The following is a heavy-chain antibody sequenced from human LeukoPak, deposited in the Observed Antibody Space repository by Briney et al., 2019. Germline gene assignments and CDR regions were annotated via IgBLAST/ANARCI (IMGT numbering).Heavy chain of an antibody. CDR1: GGSISSNY. J-gene: IGHJ5*02. Sequence: SETLSLTCTVSGGSISSNYWSWIRQPPGKGLEWIGYIYNSGSTNYNPSLKSRVTISVDTSKNQFSLKLSSVTAADTAVYYCARDCSSTSCYEGEDWFDPWGQGTLVTVSS. V-gene: IGHV4-4*08. CDR2: IYNSGST. D-gene: IGHD2-2*01. CDR3: ARDCSSTSCYEGEDWFDP.